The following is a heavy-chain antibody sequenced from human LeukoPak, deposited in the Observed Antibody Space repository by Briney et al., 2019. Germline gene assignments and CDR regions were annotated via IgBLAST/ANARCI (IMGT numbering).Heavy chain of an antibody. V-gene: IGHV3-48*04. CDR2: ISSSSTSSTI. D-gene: IGHD2-15*01. Sequence: GGSLRLSCAASGFTFSSYSMNWVRQAPGKGLEWVSYISSSSTSSTIYYADSVKGRFTISRDNAKSSLYLQMDSLRAEDTALYYCVREWRGYVDYWGQGTPVTASS. J-gene: IGHJ4*02. CDR1: GFTFSSYS. CDR3: VREWRGYVDY.